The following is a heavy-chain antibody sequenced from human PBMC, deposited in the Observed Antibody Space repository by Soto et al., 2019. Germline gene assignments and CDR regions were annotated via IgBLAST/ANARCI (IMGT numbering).Heavy chain of an antibody. CDR2: IYYSGST. V-gene: IGHV4-59*08. CDR1: GGSISSYY. J-gene: IGHJ4*02. D-gene: IGHD3-3*01. Sequence: SETLSLTCTVSGGSISSYYWSWIRQPPGKGLEWIGYIYYSGSTYYNPSLKSRVTISVDTSKNQFSLKLSSVTAADTAVYYCARHDFWSGFIDYWGQGTLVTVSS. CDR3: ARHDFWSGFIDY.